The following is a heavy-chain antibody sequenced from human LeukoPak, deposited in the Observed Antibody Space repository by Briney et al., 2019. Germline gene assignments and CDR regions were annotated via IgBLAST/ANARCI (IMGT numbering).Heavy chain of an antibody. D-gene: IGHD2-2*01. J-gene: IGHJ4*02. Sequence: GGSLRLSCAASTITFSNYWMHWVRHAPGKGLVWVSRINSDGSSTSYADSVKGRFTISRDNAKNTLYLQMNSLRAEDTAIYYCARRSSSAYIDYWGQGTLVTVSS. V-gene: IGHV3-74*01. CDR1: TITFSNYW. CDR3: ARRSSSAYIDY. CDR2: INSDGSST.